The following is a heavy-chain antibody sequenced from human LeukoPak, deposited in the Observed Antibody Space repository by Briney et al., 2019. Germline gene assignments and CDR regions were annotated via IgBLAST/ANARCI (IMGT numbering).Heavy chain of an antibody. D-gene: IGHD1-1*01. CDR1: GFSFRSHG. V-gene: IGHV3-33*01. CDR2: IWYDGSNQ. J-gene: IGHJ4*02. Sequence: PGRSLRLSCAASGFSFRSHGMHWVRQAPGKGLEWVAVIWYDGSNQYYADSVKGRFTISRDNSKNMAFLQMNSLRDDDTAVYYCARDTTARYLDYWGQGTLVIVSS. CDR3: ARDTTARYLDY.